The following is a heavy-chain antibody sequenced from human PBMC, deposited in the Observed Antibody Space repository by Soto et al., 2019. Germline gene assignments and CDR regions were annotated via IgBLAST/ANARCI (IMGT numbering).Heavy chain of an antibody. CDR2: IWYDGSNK. Sequence: GGSLRLSCAASGFTFSSYGMHWVRQAPGKGLEWVAVIWYDGSNKYYADSVKGRFTISRDNSKNTLYLQMNSLRAEDTAVYYCARDSTYYDFWSGYYLPDYWGQGTLVTVSS. J-gene: IGHJ4*02. D-gene: IGHD3-3*01. CDR1: GFTFSSYG. V-gene: IGHV3-33*01. CDR3: ARDSTYYDFWSGYYLPDY.